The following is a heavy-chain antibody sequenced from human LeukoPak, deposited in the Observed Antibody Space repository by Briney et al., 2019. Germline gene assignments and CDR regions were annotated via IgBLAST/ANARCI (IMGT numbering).Heavy chain of an antibody. CDR3: ARLLGDRTGTHDY. Sequence: SETLSLTCTVSGGSISSYYWSWIRQPPGKGLEWIGYIYYSGSTNYNPSLESRVTISVDTSKNQFSLKLSSVTAADTAVYYCARLLGDRTGTHDYWGQGTLVTVSS. CDR1: GGSISSYY. D-gene: IGHD1/OR15-1a*01. J-gene: IGHJ4*02. V-gene: IGHV4-59*08. CDR2: IYYSGST.